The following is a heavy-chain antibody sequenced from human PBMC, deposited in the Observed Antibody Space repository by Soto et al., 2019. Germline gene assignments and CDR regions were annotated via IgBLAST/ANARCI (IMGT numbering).Heavy chain of an antibody. V-gene: IGHV3-11*05. CDR2: ISSSSSYT. Sequence: QVQLVESGGGLVKPGGSLRLSCAASGFTFSDYYMSWIRQAPGKGLEWVSYISSSSSYTNYADSVKGRFTISRDNAKNSLYLQMNSLRAEDTAVYYCARRLGQWLGDAFDIWGQGTMVTVSS. CDR3: ARRLGQWLGDAFDI. D-gene: IGHD6-19*01. CDR1: GFTFSDYY. J-gene: IGHJ3*02.